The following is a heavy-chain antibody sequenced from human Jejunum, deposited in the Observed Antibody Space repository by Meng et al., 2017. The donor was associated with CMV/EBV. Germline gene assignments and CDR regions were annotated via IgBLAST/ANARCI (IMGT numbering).Heavy chain of an antibody. Sequence: SGVNLKDYGMSWVRQAPGRGLEWVAGFGGVGGATFYADSVEGRFSVSRDNSMNALYLEMNSLRAEDTAVYYCAKDGSRSSSWQRFDSWGQGTLVTVSS. CDR1: GVNLKDYG. CDR2: FGGVGGAT. CDR3: AKDGSRSSSWQRFDS. V-gene: IGHV3-23*01. J-gene: IGHJ4*02. D-gene: IGHD6-13*01.